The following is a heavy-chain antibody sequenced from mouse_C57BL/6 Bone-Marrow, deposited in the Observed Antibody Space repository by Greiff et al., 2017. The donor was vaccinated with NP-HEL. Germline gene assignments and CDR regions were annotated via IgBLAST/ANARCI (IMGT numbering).Heavy chain of an antibody. CDR3: ARRVTTVVATDYFDY. Sequence: VQLQQPGAELVKPGASVKMSCKASGYTFTSYWITWVKQRPGQGLEWIGDIYPGSGSTNYNEKFKSKATLTVDTSSSTAYMQRSSLTSEDSAVYYCARRVTTVVATDYFDYWGQGTTLTVSS. J-gene: IGHJ2*01. CDR1: GYTFTSYW. D-gene: IGHD1-1*01. V-gene: IGHV1-55*01. CDR2: IYPGSGST.